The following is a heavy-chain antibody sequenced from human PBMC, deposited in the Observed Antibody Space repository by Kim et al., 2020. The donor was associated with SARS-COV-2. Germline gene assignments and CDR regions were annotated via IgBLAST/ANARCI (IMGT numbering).Heavy chain of an antibody. V-gene: IGHV4-34*01. CDR3: ARSRTGWFDP. D-gene: IGHD3-10*01. Sequence: SETLSLTCAVYGGSFSGYYWSWIRQPPGKGLEWIGEINHSGSTNYNPSLKSRVTISVDTSKNQFSLKLSSVTAADTAVYYCARSRTGWFDPWGQGTLVT. CDR1: GGSFSGYY. J-gene: IGHJ5*02. CDR2: INHSGST.